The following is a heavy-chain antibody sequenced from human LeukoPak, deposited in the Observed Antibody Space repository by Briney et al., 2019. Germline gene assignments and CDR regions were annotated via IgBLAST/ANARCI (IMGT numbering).Heavy chain of an antibody. CDR1: GGSFSGYY. D-gene: IGHD2-21*01. CDR3: ARLLPMDV. V-gene: IGHV4-34*01. CDR2: INHSGST. J-gene: IGHJ6*02. Sequence: SETLSLTCAVYGGSFSGYYWSWIRQPPGKGLEWIGEINHSGSTNYNPSLKSRVTISVDTSKNQFSLKLSSVTAADTAVYYCARLLPMDVWGQGTRSPSP.